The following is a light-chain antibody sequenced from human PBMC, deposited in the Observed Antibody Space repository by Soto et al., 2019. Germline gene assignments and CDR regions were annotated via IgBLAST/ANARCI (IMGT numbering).Light chain of an antibody. CDR2: SAS. CDR1: DYIGVR. J-gene: IGKJ1*01. Sequence: DIQMTQSPSFVSASIGDRVTITCRASDYIGVRLAWFQQKPGKAPKYLIQSASSLQSEVPSTFSGSGSGTDFTRTINSLHPEDFTTYYCLQVYNFPRTFGQETKVQIK. CDR3: LQVYNFPRT. V-gene: IGKV1-12*01.